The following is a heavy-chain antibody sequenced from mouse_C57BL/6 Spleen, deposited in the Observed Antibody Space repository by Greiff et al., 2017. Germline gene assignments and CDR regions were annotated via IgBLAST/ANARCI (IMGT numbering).Heavy chain of an antibody. CDR3: ARESGGHSNYDGDD. CDR2: INYDGSST. Sequence: EVQVVESEGGLVQPGSSMKLSCTASGFTFSDYYMAWVRQVPEKGLEWVANINYDGSSTYYLDSLKSRFIISRDNAKNILYLHMSSLKSEDTATYYCARESGGHSNYDGDDWGQGTTLTVSS. V-gene: IGHV5-16*01. CDR1: GFTFSDYY. D-gene: IGHD2-5*01. J-gene: IGHJ2*01.